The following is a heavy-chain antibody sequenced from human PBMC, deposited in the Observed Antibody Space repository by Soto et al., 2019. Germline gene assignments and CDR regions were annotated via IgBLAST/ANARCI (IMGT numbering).Heavy chain of an antibody. Sequence: TGLEWIGDINPSGSTNYNPSLKRRVTISVDTSKNQFALKLTSVTAADTAVYYCASDTITRFLDSWGPGIPVTVSS. CDR2: INPSGST. V-gene: IGHV4-34*01. D-gene: IGHD3-10*01. J-gene: IGHJ4*02. CDR3: ASDTITRFLDS.